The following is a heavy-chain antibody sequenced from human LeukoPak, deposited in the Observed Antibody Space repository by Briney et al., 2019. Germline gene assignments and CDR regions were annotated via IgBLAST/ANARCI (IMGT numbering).Heavy chain of an antibody. J-gene: IGHJ4*02. CDR3: AREGYYGSGSPPSLYFDY. D-gene: IGHD3-10*01. V-gene: IGHV3-30-3*01. CDR1: GFTFDRYP. CDR2: ISYDGSYK. Sequence: GGSLRLSCAASGFTFDRYPMHWVRQAPGKGLEWVALISYDGSYKFYGDSVKGRFTISRDNSRSTLYLQMNSLRPEDTAIYYCAREGYYGSGSPPSLYFDYWGQGTLVTVSS.